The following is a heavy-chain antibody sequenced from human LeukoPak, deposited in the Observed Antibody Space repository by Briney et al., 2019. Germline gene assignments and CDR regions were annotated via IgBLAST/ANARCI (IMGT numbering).Heavy chain of an antibody. CDR1: GYTFTRYY. CDR3: ARDAVGHYYGSGSEFGY. J-gene: IGHJ4*02. D-gene: IGHD3-10*01. V-gene: IGHV1-2*02. CDR2: INPNSGDR. Sequence: GASVKVSCKASGYTFTRYYIHWVRRAPGQGLEWMGWINPNSGDRNYAQRFQGRVTMTRDTSISTAYMELSGLRSDDTAVYYCARDAVGHYYGSGSEFGYLGQGTLVTVSS.